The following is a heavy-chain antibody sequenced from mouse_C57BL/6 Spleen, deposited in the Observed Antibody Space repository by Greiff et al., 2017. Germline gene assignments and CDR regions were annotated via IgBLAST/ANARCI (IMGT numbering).Heavy chain of an antibody. CDR1: GYTFTDYY. CDR3: AREGSITTGFAY. J-gene: IGHJ3*01. CDR2: IYPGSGNT. V-gene: IGHV1-76*01. Sequence: VKVVESGAELVRPGASVKLSCKASGYTFTDYYINWVKQRPGQGLEWIARIYPGSGNTYYNEKFKGKATLTAEKSSSTAYMQLSSLTSEDSAVYFCAREGSITTGFAYWGQGTLVTVSA. D-gene: IGHD1-1*01.